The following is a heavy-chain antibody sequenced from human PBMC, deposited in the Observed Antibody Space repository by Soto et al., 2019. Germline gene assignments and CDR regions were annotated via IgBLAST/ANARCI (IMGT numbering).Heavy chain of an antibody. CDR3: AKSTPTWQQLVPMPDY. CDR1: VFTFSAYA. Sequence: PGGSLRLSCAASVFTFSAYAMSWVRQAPGKGLEWVSIIRYNGDATYYADSVKGRFTISRDNSKNTLYLQMNSLRAEDTAVHYCAKSTPTWQQLVPMPDYWGQGTLVTVSS. CDR2: IRYNGDAT. D-gene: IGHD6-13*01. V-gene: IGHV3-23*01. J-gene: IGHJ4*02.